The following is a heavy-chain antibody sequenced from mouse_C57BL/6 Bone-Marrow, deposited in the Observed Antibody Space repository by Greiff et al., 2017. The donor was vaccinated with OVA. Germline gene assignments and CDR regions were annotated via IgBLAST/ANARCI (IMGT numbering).Heavy chain of an antibody. CDR2: IYPGDGDT. CDR1: GYAFSSYW. Sequence: VKLMESGAELVKPGASVKISCKASGYAFSSYWMNWVKQRPGKGLEWIGQIYPGDGDTNYNGKFKGKATLTADKSSSTAYMQLSSLTSEDSAVYFCARLAGIYYDHWGQGTTLTVSS. CDR3: ARLAGIYYDH. D-gene: IGHD6-1*01. J-gene: IGHJ2*01. V-gene: IGHV1-80*01.